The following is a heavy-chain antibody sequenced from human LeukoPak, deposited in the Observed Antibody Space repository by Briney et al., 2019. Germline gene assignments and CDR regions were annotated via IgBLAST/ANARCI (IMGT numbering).Heavy chain of an antibody. V-gene: IGHV3-48*01. CDR2: ITGSSGFM. CDR1: GFTFSSYS. CDR3: ARGRSYYYMDV. Sequence: GGSLRLSCAAAGFTFSSYSMNWVRQAPGKGLEWLSYITGSSGFMSYADSVKGRFTISRDNAENSQYLQMDSLRVEDTAVYYCARGRSYYYMDVWGKGTTVTVSS. J-gene: IGHJ6*03.